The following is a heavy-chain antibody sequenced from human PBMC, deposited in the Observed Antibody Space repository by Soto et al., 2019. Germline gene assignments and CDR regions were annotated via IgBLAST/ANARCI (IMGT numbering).Heavy chain of an antibody. CDR1: GFTFSSYG. V-gene: IGHV3-30*18. D-gene: IGHD3-22*01. CDR2: ISYDECNK. J-gene: IGHJ1*01. Sequence: QVQLVESGGGVVQPGRSLRLSCAASGFTFSSYGMHWVRQAPGKGLEWVAVISYDECNKYYADSVKGRFTISRDNSKNTLYLQMNSLIAEDTALYYCTKGVVVITAYFQHWGQGTLVTVSS. CDR3: TKGVVVITAYFQH.